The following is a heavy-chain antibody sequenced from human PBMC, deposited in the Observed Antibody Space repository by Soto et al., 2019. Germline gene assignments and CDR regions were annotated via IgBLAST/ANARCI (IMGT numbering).Heavy chain of an antibody. V-gene: IGHV5-10-1*01. CDR1: GYSFTSYW. D-gene: IGHD3-3*01. Sequence: GESLKISCKGSGYSFTSYWISWVRQMPGKGLEWMGRIDPSDSYTNYSPSFQGHVTISADKSISTAYLQWSSLKASDTAMYYCARQTYYDFWGGLYPDDFDIWGQGTMVTVSS. CDR3: ARQTYYDFWGGLYPDDFDI. J-gene: IGHJ3*02. CDR2: IDPSDSYT.